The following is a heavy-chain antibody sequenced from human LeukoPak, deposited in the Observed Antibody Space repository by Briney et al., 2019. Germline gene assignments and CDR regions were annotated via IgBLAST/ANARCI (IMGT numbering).Heavy chain of an antibody. J-gene: IGHJ6*02. CDR2: IYYSGST. CDR3: ARDSPNFRGDYYYGMDV. D-gene: IGHD3-10*01. V-gene: IGHV4-39*07. CDR1: GGSISSYY. Sequence: SETLSLTCTVSGGSISSYYWGWIRQPPGKGLEWIGSIYYSGSTYYNPSLKSRVTISVDTSKNQFSLKLSSVTAADTAVYYCARDSPNFRGDYYYGMDVWGQGTTVTVSS.